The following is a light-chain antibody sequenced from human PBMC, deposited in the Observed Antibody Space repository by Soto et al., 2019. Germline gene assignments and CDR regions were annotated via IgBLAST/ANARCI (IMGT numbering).Light chain of an antibody. CDR3: SSYAGPNRV. CDR2: EVT. CDR1: SSDVGANNY. V-gene: IGLV2-8*01. J-gene: IGLJ1*01. Sequence: QSVLTQPPSASGSPGQSVTISCTGTSSDVGANNYVSWYQQHPGKAPKLMIYEVTKRPSGVPDRFSGSKSGNTASLTVSGLQAENEADYYCSSYAGPNRVFGTGPKLTVL.